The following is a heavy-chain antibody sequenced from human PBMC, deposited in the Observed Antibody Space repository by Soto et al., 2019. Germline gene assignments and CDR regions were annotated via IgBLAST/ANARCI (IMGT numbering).Heavy chain of an antibody. V-gene: IGHV2-5*02. CDR1: GFSLSTSGVG. CDR2: IYWDDDK. CDR3: AHSRYDILTGYYLPLFDY. J-gene: IGHJ4*02. D-gene: IGHD3-9*01. Sequence: QITLKESGPTLVKPTQTLTLTCTFSGFSLSTSGVGVGWIRQPPGKALEWLALIYWDDDKRYSPSLKSRLTISKDTSKNQVVLTMTNMDPVDTATYYCAHSRYDILTGYYLPLFDYWGQGTLVTVSS.